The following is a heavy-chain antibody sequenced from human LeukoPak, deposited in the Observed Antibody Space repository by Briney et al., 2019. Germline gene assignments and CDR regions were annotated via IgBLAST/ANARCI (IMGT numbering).Heavy chain of an antibody. J-gene: IGHJ3*02. V-gene: IGHV4-61*02. CDR2: VYISGST. CDR3: ARIPYYYDSSGYSVLGAAAFDI. D-gene: IGHD3-22*01. Sequence: SPSETLSLTCTVSGGSISSGSYYWPWIRQPAGKGLEWIGRVYISGSTNYNPSLKSRVTISVDTSKNQFSLKLSSVTAADTAVYYCARIPYYYDSSGYSVLGAAAFDIWGQGTMVTVSS. CDR1: GGSISSGSYY.